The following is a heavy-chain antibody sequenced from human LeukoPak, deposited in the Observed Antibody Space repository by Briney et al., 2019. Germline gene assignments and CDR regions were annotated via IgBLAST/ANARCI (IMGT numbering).Heavy chain of an antibody. D-gene: IGHD3-22*01. Sequence: AGSLRLSCTASGLPFSGYEMNWVRQAPGKGLEWISYISSRGTTIYYADSVKGRFTISRDNAENSLYLQMNSLRAEDTAVYYCARVYDTCGYKTPPPDYWGRDPVHRL. CDR2: ISSRGTTI. J-gene: IGHJ4*03. V-gene: IGHV3-48*03. CDR3: ARVYDTCGYKTPPPDY. CDR1: GLPFSGYE.